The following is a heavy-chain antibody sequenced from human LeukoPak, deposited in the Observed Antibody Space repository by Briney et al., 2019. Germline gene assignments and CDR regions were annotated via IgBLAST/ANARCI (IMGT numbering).Heavy chain of an antibody. CDR1: GYTFTGKF. D-gene: IGHD2-15*01. V-gene: IGHV1-2*02. CDR3: ASKGAGHCYDASCMGSFDL. Sequence: ASVKVSCKASGYTFTGKFMHWVRQAPGQGLEWMGWIDPNSGGTDYAQKFRGRVTMTRDTSITTAYMELSRLKSDDTALYYCASKGAGHCYDASCMGSFDLWGQGTTVAVSS. J-gene: IGHJ3*01. CDR2: IDPNSGGT.